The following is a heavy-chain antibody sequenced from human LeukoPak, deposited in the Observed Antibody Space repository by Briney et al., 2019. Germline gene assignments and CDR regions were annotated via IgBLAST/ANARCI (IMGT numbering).Heavy chain of an antibody. D-gene: IGHD5-18*01. CDR2: IWYDGSNK. V-gene: IGHV3-33*01. J-gene: IGHJ4*02. CDR1: GFTFSSYG. Sequence: GGSLRLSCAASGFTFSSYGMHWVRQAPGKGLEWVAVIWYDGSNKYYADSVKGRFTISRDNSKNTLYLQMNSLRAEDTAVYYCARDRRGGNSYFDYWGQGTLATVSS. CDR3: ARDRRGGNSYFDY.